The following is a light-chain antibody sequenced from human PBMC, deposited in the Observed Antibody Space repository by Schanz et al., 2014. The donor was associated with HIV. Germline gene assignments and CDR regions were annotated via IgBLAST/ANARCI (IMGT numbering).Light chain of an antibody. CDR1: SSNIGNDY. V-gene: IGLV1-51*01. CDR2: DNN. Sequence: QSVLTQPPSVSAAPGQKVTISCSGSSSNIGNDYVCWYQHLPGTAPKLLIYDNNQRPSGIPDRFSGSKSGTSASLAISGLQSEDESDFFCATWDDSLDGWVFGGGTKLTVL. CDR3: ATWDDSLDGWV. J-gene: IGLJ3*02.